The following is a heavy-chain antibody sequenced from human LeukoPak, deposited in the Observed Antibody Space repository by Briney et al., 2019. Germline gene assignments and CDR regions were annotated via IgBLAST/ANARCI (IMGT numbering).Heavy chain of an antibody. Sequence: HPGGSLRLSCAASGFTFSSYGMHWVRQAPGKGLEWVAVISYDGSNKYYADSVKGRFTIFRDNSKNTLYLQMNSLRAEDTAVYYCAKDPEPAAAGSYYFDYWGQGTLVTVSS. D-gene: IGHD6-13*01. CDR3: AKDPEPAAAGSYYFDY. CDR1: GFTFSSYG. V-gene: IGHV3-30*18. CDR2: ISYDGSNK. J-gene: IGHJ4*02.